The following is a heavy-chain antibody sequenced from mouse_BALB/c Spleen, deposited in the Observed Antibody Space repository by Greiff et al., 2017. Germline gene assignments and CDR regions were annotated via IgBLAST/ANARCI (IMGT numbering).Heavy chain of an antibody. CDR3: ARDRYDDAMDY. Sequence: QVHVKQSGPGLVAPSQSLSITCTVSGFSLTSYGVHWVRQPPGKGLEWLGVIWAGGSTNYNSALMSRLSISKDNSKSQVFLKMNSLQTDDTAMYYCARDRYDDAMDYWGQGTSVTVSS. V-gene: IGHV2-9*02. J-gene: IGHJ4*01. CDR1: GFSLTSYG. CDR2: IWAGGST. D-gene: IGHD2-14*01.